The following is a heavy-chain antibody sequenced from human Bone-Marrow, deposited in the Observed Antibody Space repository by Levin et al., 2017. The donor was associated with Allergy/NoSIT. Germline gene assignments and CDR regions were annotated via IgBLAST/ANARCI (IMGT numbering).Heavy chain of an antibody. V-gene: IGHV3-23*01. CDR2: ISGSGVSA. J-gene: IGHJ4*02. CDR1: SFTLSSYA. Sequence: GGSLRLSCATSSFTLSSYAMTWFRQAPGKGLQWVSGISGSGVSAYYADSVKGRFTISRDNSNNILYLQMNSLRAEDTAVYYCARSNGLRVNMAVEYWGQGTLVAVSS. CDR3: ARSNGLRVNMAVEY. D-gene: IGHD3/OR15-3a*01.